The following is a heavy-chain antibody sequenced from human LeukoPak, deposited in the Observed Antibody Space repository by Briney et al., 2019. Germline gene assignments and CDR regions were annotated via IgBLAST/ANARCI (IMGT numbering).Heavy chain of an antibody. D-gene: IGHD3-10*01. J-gene: IGHJ3*02. Sequence: ASVKVSCKASGGTFSSYAISWVRQAPGQGLEWMGWINPNSGGTNYAQKFQGRVTMTRDTSISTAYMELSRLRSDDTAVYYCARTSGHYPLGAFDIWGQGTMVTVSS. CDR1: GGTFSSYA. CDR3: ARTSGHYPLGAFDI. V-gene: IGHV1-2*02. CDR2: INPNSGGT.